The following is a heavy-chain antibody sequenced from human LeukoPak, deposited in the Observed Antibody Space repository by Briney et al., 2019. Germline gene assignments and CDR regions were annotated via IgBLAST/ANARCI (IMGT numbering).Heavy chain of an antibody. D-gene: IGHD5-18*01. CDR1: GYSISSGYY. Sequence: SETLSLTCSVSGYSISSGYYWGWIRQPPGKGLEWIGSIYHSGSTYYNPSLKSRVTISVDTSKNQFSLKLSSVTAADTAVYYCARAVRTATRAKEFDYWGQGTLVTVSS. J-gene: IGHJ4*02. V-gene: IGHV4-38-2*02. CDR2: IYHSGST. CDR3: ARAVRTATRAKEFDY.